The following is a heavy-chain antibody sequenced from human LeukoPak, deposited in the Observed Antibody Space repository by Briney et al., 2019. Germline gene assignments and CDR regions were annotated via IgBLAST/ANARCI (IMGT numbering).Heavy chain of an antibody. Sequence: SETLSFTCAVSGGSISSGGYSWSWIRQPPGKGLEWIGYIYHSGSTYYNPSLKSRVTISVDRSKNQFSLKLSSVTAADTAVYYCAREYGSGTLNWFDPWGQGTLVTVSS. J-gene: IGHJ5*02. CDR2: IYHSGST. CDR3: AREYGSGTLNWFDP. V-gene: IGHV4-30-2*01. CDR1: GGSISSGGYS. D-gene: IGHD3-10*01.